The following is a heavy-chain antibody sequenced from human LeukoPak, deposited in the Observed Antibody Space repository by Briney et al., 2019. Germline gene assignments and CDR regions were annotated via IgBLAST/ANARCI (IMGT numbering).Heavy chain of an antibody. CDR1: GFTFSNAL. V-gene: IGHV3-15*01. CDR2: IKSKTDGGTT. J-gene: IGHJ3*02. Sequence: NPGGSLRLFCAASGFTFSNALMSWVRQAPGKGLEWVGLIKSKTDGGTTDYAAPLKGRFTISRDDLKNMLYLQMNSLKTEDTAVYYCSTADYGYVFDIWGQGTMVSVSS. D-gene: IGHD4-17*01. CDR3: STADYGYVFDI.